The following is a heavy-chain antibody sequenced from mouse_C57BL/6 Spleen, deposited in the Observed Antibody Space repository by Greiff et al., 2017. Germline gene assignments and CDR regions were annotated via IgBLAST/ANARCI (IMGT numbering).Heavy chain of an antibody. CDR3: ARDHVYYFDY. CDR1: GFTFSSYA. CDR2: ISDGGSYT. V-gene: IGHV5-4*01. Sequence: EVKLMESGGGLVKPGGSLKLSCAASGFTFSSYAMSWVRQTPEKRLEWVATISDGGSYTYYPDNVKGRFTISRDNAKNNLYLQMSHLKSEDTAMYYCARDHVYYFDYWGQGTTLTVSS. J-gene: IGHJ2*01.